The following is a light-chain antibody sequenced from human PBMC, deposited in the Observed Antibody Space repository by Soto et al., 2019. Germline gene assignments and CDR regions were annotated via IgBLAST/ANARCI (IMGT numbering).Light chain of an antibody. V-gene: IGKV3D-20*02. CDR1: QSVSNRD. J-gene: IGKJ5*01. Sequence: EIVITHSPATLSFSPVERATLSCRASQSVSNRDLAWYRQRPGQAHRLLIYGASTRATGIPDRFSGSGSGTDFTLTISSLEPEDFAVYYCQQRSNWPIPFGQGTRL. CDR2: GAS. CDR3: QQRSNWPIP.